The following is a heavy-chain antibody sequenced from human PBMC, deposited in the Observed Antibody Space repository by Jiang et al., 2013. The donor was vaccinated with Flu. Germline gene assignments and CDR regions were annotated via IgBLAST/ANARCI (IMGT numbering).Heavy chain of an antibody. V-gene: IGHV4-31*03. D-gene: IGHD3-22*01. CDR3: ARGPNYYDSSGYYLDP. Sequence: GSGLVKPSQTLSLTCTVSGGSISSGGYYWSWIRQHPGKGLEWIGYIYYSGSTYYNPSLKSRVTISVDTSKNQFSLKLSSVTAADTAVYYCARGPNYYDSSGYYLDPWGQGTLVTVSS. J-gene: IGHJ5*02. CDR2: IYYSGST. CDR1: GGSISSGGYY.